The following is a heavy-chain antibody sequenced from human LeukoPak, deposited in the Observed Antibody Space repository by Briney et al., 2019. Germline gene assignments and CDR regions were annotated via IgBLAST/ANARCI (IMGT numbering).Heavy chain of an antibody. J-gene: IGHJ4*02. Sequence: SETLSLTCTVSGGSVSRGGYYWNWVRQHPGKGLEWIGFTSYSEGTYYNPSLMSRITTSVDRSQNQFSLKMRDVTAADTAVYFCATADWESFCFDSWGQGALVAVSS. CDR2: TSYSEGT. CDR1: GGSVSRGGYY. CDR3: ATADWESFCFDS. D-gene: IGHD1-26*01. V-gene: IGHV4-31*03.